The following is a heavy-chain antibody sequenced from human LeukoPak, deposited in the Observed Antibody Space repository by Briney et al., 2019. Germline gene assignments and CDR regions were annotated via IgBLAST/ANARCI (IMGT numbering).Heavy chain of an antibody. Sequence: GGSLRLSCTASGFTFGDYVMSWVRQAPGRGLEWVGFIRSKAYGGTTEYAASVKGRFTISRDDSKSIAYLQMNILKTEDTAVYYCSRGYYYGSGTPVWFDPWGQGTLVTVSS. CDR2: IRSKAYGGTT. V-gene: IGHV3-49*04. CDR1: GFTFGDYV. CDR3: SRGYYYGSGTPVWFDP. D-gene: IGHD3-10*01. J-gene: IGHJ5*02.